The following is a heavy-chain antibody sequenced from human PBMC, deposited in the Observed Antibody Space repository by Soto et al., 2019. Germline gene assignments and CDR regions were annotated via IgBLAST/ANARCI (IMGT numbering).Heavy chain of an antibody. CDR3: ARDQVDYDFWSGPPLSFSHYYGMDV. J-gene: IGHJ6*02. CDR1: GFTFSSYW. CDR2: INSDGSST. D-gene: IGHD3-3*01. Sequence: VGSLRLSCAASGFTFSSYWMHWVRQAPGKGLVWVSRINSDGSSTSYADSVKGRFTISRDNAKNTLYLQMNSLRAEDTAVYYCARDQVDYDFWSGPPLSFSHYYGMDVWGQGTTVTVSS. V-gene: IGHV3-74*01.